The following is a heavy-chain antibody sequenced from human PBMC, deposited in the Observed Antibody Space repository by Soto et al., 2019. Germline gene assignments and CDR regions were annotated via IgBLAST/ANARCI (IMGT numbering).Heavy chain of an antibody. CDR1: GGSISSYY. CDR2: IYYSGST. D-gene: IGHD2-21*02. Sequence: SETLYLTCTVSGGSISSYYWSWIRQTPGEGLEWIGYIYYSGSTNYNPSLKSRVTISVDTSKNQFSLKLSSVTAADTAVYYCARDLSYCGGDCYEWFDPWGQGTLVTVS. V-gene: IGHV4-59*01. J-gene: IGHJ5*02. CDR3: ARDLSYCGGDCYEWFDP.